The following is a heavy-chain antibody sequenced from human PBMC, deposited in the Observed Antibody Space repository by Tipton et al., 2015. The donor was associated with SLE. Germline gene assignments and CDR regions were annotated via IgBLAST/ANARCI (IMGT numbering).Heavy chain of an antibody. CDR1: GASISSHC. CDR3: AGAWQGYCSGGTCYVLDY. D-gene: IGHD2-15*01. J-gene: IGHJ4*02. Sequence: TLSLTCTVSGASISSHCWCWIRQAPGKGLEWIGYNSNSETTSYNPSLKSRVTISLDTSKNQFSLKLRSVTAADTAVYYCAGAWQGYCSGGTCYVLDYWGQGTLVTVSS. V-gene: IGHV4-59*11. CDR2: NSNSETT.